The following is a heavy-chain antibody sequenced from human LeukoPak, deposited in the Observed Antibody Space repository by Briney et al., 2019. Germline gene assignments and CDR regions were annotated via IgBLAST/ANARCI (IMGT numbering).Heavy chain of an antibody. CDR2: TSHDGSNK. J-gene: IGHJ5*02. CDR1: GFTVSSNY. D-gene: IGHD1-26*01. V-gene: IGHV3-30*18. Sequence: GGSLRLSCAASGFTVSSNYMIWVRQAPGKGLEWVALTSHDGSNKYYADSVKGRFTISRDNSKNTLYLQMNSLRPEDTAVYYCTKGGGISYNPLDPWGQGTLVIVSS. CDR3: TKGGGISYNPLDP.